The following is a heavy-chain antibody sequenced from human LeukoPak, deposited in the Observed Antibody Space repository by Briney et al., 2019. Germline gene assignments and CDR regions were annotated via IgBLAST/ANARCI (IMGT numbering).Heavy chain of an antibody. CDR3: ALSLYYYGSRY. CDR1: GGSFSGYY. D-gene: IGHD3-10*01. CDR2: INHSGST. V-gene: IGHV4-34*01. Sequence: KPSETLSLTCAVYGGSFSGYYWSWIRQPPGKGLEWIGEINHSGSTNYNPSLKSRVTISVDTSKNQFSLKLSSVTAADTAVYYCALSLYYYGSRYWGQGTMVTVS. J-gene: IGHJ3*01.